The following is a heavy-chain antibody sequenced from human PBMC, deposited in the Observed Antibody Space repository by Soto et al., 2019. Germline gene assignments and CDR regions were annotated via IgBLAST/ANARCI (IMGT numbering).Heavy chain of an antibody. V-gene: IGHV3-33*01. D-gene: IGHD1-26*01. CDR2: IWYDGSNQ. Sequence: QVQLVESGGGVVQPGKSLRLSCAASGFTFSSYGMHWVRQAPRQGLEWVAVIWYDGSNQYYADSVKGRFTISRDNSNNPLYLQMNSLRDEDTAVYYCVRDRGTTWDLGYWGQGTLVSVSS. CDR1: GFTFSSYG. J-gene: IGHJ4*02. CDR3: VRDRGTTWDLGY.